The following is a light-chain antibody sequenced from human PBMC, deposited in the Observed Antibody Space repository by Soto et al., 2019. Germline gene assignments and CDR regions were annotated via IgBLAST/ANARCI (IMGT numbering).Light chain of an antibody. CDR2: RNN. J-gene: IGLJ2*01. Sequence: QSVLTQPPSASGTPGQRVTISCSGSSSNIGSNYVYWYQQLPGTAPKLLIYRNNQRPSGVPDRFSGSKSGTSAYLAISGLRSEDEADYYCAAWDDSLSGRHVVFGGGTKLTVL. CDR3: AAWDDSLSGRHVV. V-gene: IGLV1-47*01. CDR1: SSNIGSNY.